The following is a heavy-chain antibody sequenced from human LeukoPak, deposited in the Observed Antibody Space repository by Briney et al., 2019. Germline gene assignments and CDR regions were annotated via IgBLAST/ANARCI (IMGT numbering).Heavy chain of an antibody. CDR2: LNWNGDNT. J-gene: IGHJ4*02. V-gene: IGHV3-20*04. D-gene: IGHD4/OR15-4a*01. CDR1: GFTFGDYG. CDR3: ARRAGAYSHPYDY. Sequence: GGSLRLSCAASGFTFGDYGMSWVRQAPGKGLEWVSGLNWNGDNTGYADSVKGRFTISRDNSKNTLYLQMNSLRAEDTAVYYCARRAGAYSHPYDYWDQGTLVTVSS.